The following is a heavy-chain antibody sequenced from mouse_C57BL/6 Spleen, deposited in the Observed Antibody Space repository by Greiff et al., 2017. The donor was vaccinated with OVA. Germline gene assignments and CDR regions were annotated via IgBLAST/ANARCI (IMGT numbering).Heavy chain of an antibody. CDR2: INPGGGGT. Sequence: VQLQQSGAELVRPGTSVKVSCKASGYAFTNYLIEWVKQRPGQGLEWIGVINPGGGGTNYTEKFKGKATLTADKSSSTAYMQLSSLTSEDSAVYFCARSYYGSFSPWFAYWGQGTLVTVSA. D-gene: IGHD1-1*01. CDR1: GYAFTNYL. CDR3: ARSYYGSFSPWFAY. V-gene: IGHV1-54*01. J-gene: IGHJ3*01.